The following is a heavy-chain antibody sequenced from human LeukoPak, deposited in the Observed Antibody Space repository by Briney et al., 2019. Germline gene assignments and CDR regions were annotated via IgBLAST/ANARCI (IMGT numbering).Heavy chain of an antibody. J-gene: IGHJ4*02. CDR3: ARTYCRGAGCYNFDS. V-gene: IGHV1-18*01. CDR1: GYTLTELS. D-gene: IGHD2-2*02. Sequence: ASVKVSCKVSGYTLTELSMHWVRQAPGHGLEWLGWISDDNRNTNYAQKVQGRVTMTTDTSTSTAYMELRSLTSDDSAVYYCARTYCRGAGCYNFDSWGQGTLVTVSS. CDR2: ISDDNRNT.